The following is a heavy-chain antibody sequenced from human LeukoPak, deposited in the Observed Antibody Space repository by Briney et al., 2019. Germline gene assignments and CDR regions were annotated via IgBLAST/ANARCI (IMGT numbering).Heavy chain of an antibody. D-gene: IGHD1-26*01. V-gene: IGHV3-33*08. Sequence: PGGSLRLSCVASGFTFSSYGMHWVRQAPGKGLEWVAVIWYDGSNKYYADSVKGRFTISRDNSKNTLYLQMNSLRAEDTAVYYCARPDSGSYYSAFDYWGQGTLVTVSS. CDR1: GFTFSSYG. CDR2: IWYDGSNK. CDR3: ARPDSGSYYSAFDY. J-gene: IGHJ4*02.